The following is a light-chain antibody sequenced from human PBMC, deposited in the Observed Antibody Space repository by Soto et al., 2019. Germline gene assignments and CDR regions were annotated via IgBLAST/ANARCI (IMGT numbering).Light chain of an antibody. CDR2: AAS. CDR3: QQYNIYWT. CDR1: QSISSW. V-gene: IGKV1-5*01. J-gene: IGKJ1*01. Sequence: DIQMTQSPSTLSASVGDRVIITCRASQSISSWLAWYQQKPGKAPKLLIYAASSLESGVPSRFSGSGSGTEFTLTISSLQPDDFATYYCQQYNIYWTFGQGTKVGIK.